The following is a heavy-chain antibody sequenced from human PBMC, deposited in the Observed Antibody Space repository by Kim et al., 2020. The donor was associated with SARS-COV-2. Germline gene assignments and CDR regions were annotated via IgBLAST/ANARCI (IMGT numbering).Heavy chain of an antibody. CDR1: GFTFTNAW. J-gene: IGHJ6*01. CDR3: STGLYDSGDYG. Sequence: GGSLRLSCTASGFTFTNAWMSWVRQAPGTGLEWVGRIKSKIDGGTTDYAAPVKGRFTISRDDSKNTVYLQMNSLKTEDTGVYYCSTGLYDSGDYG. CDR2: IKSKIDGGTT. D-gene: IGHD2-8*01. V-gene: IGHV3-15*01.